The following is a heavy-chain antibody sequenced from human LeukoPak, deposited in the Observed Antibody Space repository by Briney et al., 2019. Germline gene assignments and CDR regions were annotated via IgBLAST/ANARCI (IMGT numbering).Heavy chain of an antibody. CDR3: ARANGDPTDFYFDY. Sequence: PGRSLRLSCAASGFTFSSYGMHWVRQAPGKGLEWVAVIWYDGSNKYYADSVKGRFTISRDNSKNTLYLQMNSLRAEDTAVYYCARANGDPTDFYFDYWGQGTPVTVSS. CDR2: IWYDGSNK. CDR1: GFTFSSYG. D-gene: IGHD4-17*01. J-gene: IGHJ4*02. V-gene: IGHV3-33*01.